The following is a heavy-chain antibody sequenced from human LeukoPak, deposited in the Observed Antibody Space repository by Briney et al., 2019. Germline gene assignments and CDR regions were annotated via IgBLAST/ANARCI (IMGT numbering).Heavy chain of an antibody. Sequence: VASVKVSCKASGGTFSSYAISWVRQAPGQGLEWMGGIIPIFGTANYAQKFQGRVTITADESTSTAYMELSSLRSEDTAVYYCATPRAAASYNYYYYYMDAWGKGTTVTVSS. J-gene: IGHJ6*03. CDR2: IIPIFGTA. V-gene: IGHV1-69*01. CDR3: ATPRAAASYNYYYYYMDA. CDR1: GGTFSSYA. D-gene: IGHD6-13*01.